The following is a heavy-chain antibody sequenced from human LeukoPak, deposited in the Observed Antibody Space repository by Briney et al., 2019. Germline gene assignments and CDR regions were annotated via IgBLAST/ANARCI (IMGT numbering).Heavy chain of an antibody. V-gene: IGHV4-4*07. CDR3: AKVGQWLVLTDDAFDI. CDR1: GGSISSYY. CDR2: IYTSGSA. D-gene: IGHD6-19*01. J-gene: IGHJ3*02. Sequence: PSETLSLTCTVSGGSISSYYWIWIRQPAGKGLEWIGRIYTSGSANYNPSLKSRVTMSVDTSKNQFSLKLSSVTAADTAVYYCAKVGQWLVLTDDAFDIWGQGTMVTASS.